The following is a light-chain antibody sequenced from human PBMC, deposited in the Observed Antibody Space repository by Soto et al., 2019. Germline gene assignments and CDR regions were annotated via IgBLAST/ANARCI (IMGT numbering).Light chain of an antibody. Sequence: QSALTQPASVSGSPGQSITISCTGTSSDVGSYKYVSWYQQHPGKAPKRMIYDVSIRPSGVSNRFSGSKSGNTASLTISGLQAEDEADYYCSSYTTTNTVVFGGGTQLTVL. CDR2: DVS. CDR3: SSYTTTNTVV. J-gene: IGLJ2*01. V-gene: IGLV2-14*01. CDR1: SSDVGSYKY.